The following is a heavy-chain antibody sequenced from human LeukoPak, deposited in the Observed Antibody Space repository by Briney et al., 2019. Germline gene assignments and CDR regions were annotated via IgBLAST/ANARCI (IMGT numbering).Heavy chain of an antibody. CDR1: GGTFSSYT. CDR2: IIPILGIA. D-gene: IGHD4-17*01. Sequence: SVKVSCKASGGTFSSYTISWVRQAPGQGLEWMGRIIPILGIANYAQKFQGRVTITADKSTSTAYMELSSLRSEDTAVYYCAGAPKAYGRVYYFDYWGQGTLVTVSS. V-gene: IGHV1-69*02. CDR3: AGAPKAYGRVYYFDY. J-gene: IGHJ4*02.